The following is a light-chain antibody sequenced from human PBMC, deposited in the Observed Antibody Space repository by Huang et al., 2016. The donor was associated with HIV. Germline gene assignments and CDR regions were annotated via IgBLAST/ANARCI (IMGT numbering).Light chain of an antibody. CDR3: QQYEKSPET. CDR1: DSLGINC. J-gene: IGKJ1*01. CDR2: NTF. V-gene: IGKV3-20*01. Sequence: EIVLTSSPGTLSLSPGERATLSCRPNDSLGINCMAWYQQKPGKAPRLLIYNTFKRATGIPDRFSGGESGTDFTLTISRLEPEDFAVYYCQQYEKSPETFGQGTKVEIK.